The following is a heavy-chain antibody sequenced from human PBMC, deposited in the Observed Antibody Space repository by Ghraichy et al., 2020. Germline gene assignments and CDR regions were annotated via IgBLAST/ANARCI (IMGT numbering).Heavy chain of an antibody. J-gene: IGHJ6*02. D-gene: IGHD1-26*01. Sequence: ASVKVSCKASGYTFSGYYMHWVRQAPGQGLEWMGRINPNSGGTNYAQKFQGRVTMSGDTSISTAYMELTRLRADDTAVYYCASYSGSYYGMDVWGQGTTVTVSS. CDR3: ASYSGSYYGMDV. V-gene: IGHV1-2*06. CDR2: INPNSGGT. CDR1: GYTFSGYY.